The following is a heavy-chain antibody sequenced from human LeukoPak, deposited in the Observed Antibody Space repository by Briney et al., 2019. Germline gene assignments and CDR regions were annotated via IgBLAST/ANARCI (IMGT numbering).Heavy chain of an antibody. Sequence: ASVKVSCKTSGFTFTNYGFSWVRQAPGQGLEWVGWISVYNGDTKYAQKLQGRVTMTTDTYAGTVYMELRSLRSDDTAVYFCAREGYFGSGIDYYYGMDVWGQGTQVTVSS. J-gene: IGHJ6*02. V-gene: IGHV1-18*01. CDR3: AREGYFGSGIDYYYGMDV. CDR2: ISVYNGDT. CDR1: GFTFTNYG. D-gene: IGHD3-10*01.